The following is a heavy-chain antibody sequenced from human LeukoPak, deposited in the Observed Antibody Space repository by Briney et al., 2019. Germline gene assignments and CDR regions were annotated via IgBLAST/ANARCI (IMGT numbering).Heavy chain of an antibody. CDR3: ARGGIAVAGTDFDY. CDR2: IYYSGST. V-gene: IGHV4-61*01. Sequence: SETLSLTCTVSGGSVSSGSYYWSWIRQPPGKGLEWIGYIYYSGSTNYNPSLKSRVTISVDTSKNQFSLKLSSVTAADTAVYYCARGGIAVAGTDFDYWGQGTLATVSS. D-gene: IGHD6-19*01. CDR1: GGSVSSGSYY. J-gene: IGHJ4*02.